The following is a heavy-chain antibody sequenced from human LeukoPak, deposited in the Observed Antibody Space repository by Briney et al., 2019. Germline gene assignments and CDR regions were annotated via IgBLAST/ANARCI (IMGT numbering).Heavy chain of an antibody. CDR2: IYYSGST. CDR1: GGSINSYY. J-gene: IGHJ4*02. D-gene: IGHD6-13*01. Sequence: SETLSLTCTLSGGSINSYYWSWIRQPPGKGLEWIGYIYYSGSTNYNPSLKSRVTISVDTSKNQFSLKLSSVTAADTAVYYCARGGGYSSSWTYWGQGTLVTVSS. V-gene: IGHV4-59*01. CDR3: ARGGGYSSSWTY.